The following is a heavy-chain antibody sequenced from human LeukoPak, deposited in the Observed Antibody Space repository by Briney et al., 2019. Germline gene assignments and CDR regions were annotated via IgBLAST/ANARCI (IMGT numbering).Heavy chain of an antibody. CDR2: IKQDGSDK. J-gene: IGHJ4*02. V-gene: IGHV3-7*04. Sequence: ETLSLTCAVYGGSFSGYQWSWVRQAPGKGLEWVANIKQDGSDKYYVDSVKGRFTISRDNAKNSLYLQMNSLRAEDTAVYYCARDPYDSSWGLCYFDYWGQGNLVTVSS. CDR3: ARDPYDSSWGLCYFDY. CDR1: GGSFSGYQ. D-gene: IGHD3-22*01.